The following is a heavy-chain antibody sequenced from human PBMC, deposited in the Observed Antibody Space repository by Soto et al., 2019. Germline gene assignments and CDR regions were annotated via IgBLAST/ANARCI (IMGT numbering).Heavy chain of an antibody. Sequence: KVSCKASGGTFSSYAISWVRQAPGQGLEWMGGIIPIFGTANYAQKFQGRVTITADESTSTAYMELSSLRSEDTAVYYCARAYDSSGYFHYYYYGMDVWGQGTTVTVSS. CDR1: GGTFSSYA. CDR3: ARAYDSSGYFHYYYYGMDV. D-gene: IGHD3-22*01. CDR2: IIPIFGTA. V-gene: IGHV1-69*01. J-gene: IGHJ6*02.